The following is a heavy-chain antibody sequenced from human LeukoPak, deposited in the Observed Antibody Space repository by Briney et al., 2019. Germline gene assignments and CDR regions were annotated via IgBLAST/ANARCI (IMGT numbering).Heavy chain of an antibody. J-gene: IGHJ5*02. V-gene: IGHV4-4*07. D-gene: IGHD6-13*01. CDR3: ARTGYSSRKNWFDP. Sequence: SETLSLTCTVSGGSISSYHWSWIRQPAGKGLECIGRVYSSGSTNYNPSLKSRVTISVDTSKNQFSLKLSSVTAADTAVYYCARTGYSSRKNWFDPWGQGTLVTVSS. CDR1: GGSISSYH. CDR2: VYSSGST.